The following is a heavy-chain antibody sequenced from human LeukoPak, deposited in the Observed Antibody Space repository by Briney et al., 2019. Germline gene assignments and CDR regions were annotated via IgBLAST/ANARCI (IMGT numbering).Heavy chain of an antibody. V-gene: IGHV1-18*01. D-gene: IGHD3-22*01. CDR2: ISAYNGDT. CDR1: GYTFTIYG. CDR3: ARDYYDNSGYYSHSGGY. Sequence: ASVKVSCKASGYTFTIYGINWVRQAPGQGLEWMGWISAYNGDTNLAQNFQGRVTMTTDTSTSTAYMELRSLRSDDTAVYYCARDYYDNSGYYSHSGGYWGQGTLVTVSS. J-gene: IGHJ4*02.